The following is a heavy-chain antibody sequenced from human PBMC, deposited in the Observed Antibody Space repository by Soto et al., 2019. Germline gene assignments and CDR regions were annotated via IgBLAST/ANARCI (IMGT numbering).Heavy chain of an antibody. D-gene: IGHD5-18*01. CDR3: ARDYSPNYYYYYMDV. V-gene: IGHV1-8*01. J-gene: IGHJ6*03. Sequence: ASVKVSCKASGYTFTSYDINWVRQATGQGLEWMGWMNPNSGNTGYAQKFQGRVTMTRNTSISTVYMELSSLRSEDTAVYYCARDYSPNYYYYYMDVWGKGTTVTVSS. CDR2: MNPNSGNT. CDR1: GYTFTSYD.